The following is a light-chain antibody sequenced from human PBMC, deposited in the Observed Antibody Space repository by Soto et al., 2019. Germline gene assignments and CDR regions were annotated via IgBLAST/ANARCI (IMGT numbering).Light chain of an antibody. CDR2: DTS. J-gene: IGKJ4*01. CDR3: QASDYLPLT. V-gene: IGKV3-15*01. CDR1: QSVSSN. Sequence: TMSLATLSVSRVERGPLXCMASQSVSSNLAWYQQKPGQTPRLLIYDTSTRATGVPTRFSGSRSGAEFTLTINILQSEDFAVYYCQASDYLPLTSGGG.